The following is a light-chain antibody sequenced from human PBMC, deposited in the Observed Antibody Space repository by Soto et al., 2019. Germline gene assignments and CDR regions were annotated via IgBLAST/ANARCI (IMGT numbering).Light chain of an antibody. V-gene: IGKV4-1*01. J-gene: IGKJ5*01. CDR1: QSVLYSSNNKNY. CDR2: WAS. Sequence: DIVMTQSPDSLAVSLGERATINCKSSQSVLYSSNNKNYLAWYQQKPGQPPKLLIYWASIRESGVPDRFSGSGSGTDFTLTISRLQAEDVAVYYCQRYYNTPLAFGQGTRLEIK. CDR3: QRYYNTPLA.